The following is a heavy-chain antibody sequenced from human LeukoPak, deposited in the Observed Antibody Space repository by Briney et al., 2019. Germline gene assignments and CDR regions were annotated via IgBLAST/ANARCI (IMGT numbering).Heavy chain of an antibody. CDR1: GFTFSGYG. J-gene: IGHJ4*02. D-gene: IGHD3-10*01. Sequence: TGGSLRLSCAASGFTFSGYGMSWVRQAPGKGLEWVSAISGSGGSTYYADSVKGRFTISRDNSKNTLYLQMNSLRAEDTAVYYCAKDYYGSGSYYPIDYWGQGTLVTVSS. V-gene: IGHV3-23*01. CDR3: AKDYYGSGSYYPIDY. CDR2: ISGSGGST.